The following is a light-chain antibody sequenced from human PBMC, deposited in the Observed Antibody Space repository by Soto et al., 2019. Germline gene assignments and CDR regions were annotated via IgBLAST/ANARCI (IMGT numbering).Light chain of an antibody. CDR1: QSVSSY. V-gene: IGKV3-11*01. J-gene: IGKJ2*01. CDR3: QQRSNWPPKYT. Sequence: EIVLTQSPATLSLSPGERATLSCRASQSVSSYLAWYQQKPGQAPRLLIYDASNRATGIPARISGSGSGTDFTLTISSRQPEDFAVYYCQQRSNWPPKYTFGQGTKLEIK. CDR2: DAS.